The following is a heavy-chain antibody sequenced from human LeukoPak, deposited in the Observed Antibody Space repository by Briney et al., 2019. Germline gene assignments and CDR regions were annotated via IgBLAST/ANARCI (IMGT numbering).Heavy chain of an antibody. Sequence: GGSLRLSCAASGFTFSSYCMHWVRQAPGKGLDWVAFIRYDGSNTYYADSVKGRFTIYRDRSNNTLYLQMDSLRGDDTAVYYCAKDMGYKRGWTRFEYWGQGTLVTVSS. J-gene: IGHJ4*02. CDR2: IRYDGSNT. CDR1: GFTFSSYC. D-gene: IGHD6-19*01. CDR3: AKDMGYKRGWTRFEY. V-gene: IGHV3-30*02.